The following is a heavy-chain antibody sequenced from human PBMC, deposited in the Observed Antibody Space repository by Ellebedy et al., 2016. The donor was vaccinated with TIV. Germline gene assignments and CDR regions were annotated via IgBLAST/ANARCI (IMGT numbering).Heavy chain of an antibody. CDR3: ARVGEYYDSSGYYPHHFDY. CDR1: GGSFSDYY. D-gene: IGHD3-22*01. V-gene: IGHV4-34*01. J-gene: IGHJ4*01. Sequence: MPSETLSLTCAVSGGSFSDYYWSWIRQPPGKGLEWIGEINHSGSTNYSPSLKSRVTMSVDTSKNQFSLKLSFASAADTALYYRARVGEYYDSSGYYPHHFDYWGHGTLVTVSS. CDR2: INHSGST.